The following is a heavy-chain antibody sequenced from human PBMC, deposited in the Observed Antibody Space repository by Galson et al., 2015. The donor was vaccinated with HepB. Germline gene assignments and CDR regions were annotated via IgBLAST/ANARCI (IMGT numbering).Heavy chain of an antibody. J-gene: IGHJ2*01. Sequence: SLRLSCAASGFTFDDYAMHWVRQAPGKGLEWVSGISWNSGDSTYYKDSVKGRFTTSRGNSKNTLYLQMDSLKVEDTALYYCAKDADTSGYPSYFDLWGRGTLVSVSS. CDR1: GFTFDDYA. CDR2: ISWNSGDST. V-gene: IGHV3-9*01. CDR3: AKDADTSGYPSYFDL. D-gene: IGHD3-22*01.